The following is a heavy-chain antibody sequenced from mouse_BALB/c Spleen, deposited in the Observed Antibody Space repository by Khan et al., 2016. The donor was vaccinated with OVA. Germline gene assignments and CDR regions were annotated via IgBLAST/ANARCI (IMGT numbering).Heavy chain of an antibody. J-gene: IGHJ3*01. Sequence: VQLKESGPELVKPGASVKMSCKASGYTFTSYVMHWVKQKPGQGLEWIGYISPNNDGSKYNEKFRSKATLTSDKSSSTAYMELSSLTFEDSAFYYCLRSLYYYGSAYEGFAYWGQGTLVTVSA. D-gene: IGHD1-1*01. CDR3: LRSLYYYGSAYEGFAY. CDR1: GYTFTSYV. CDR2: ISPNNDGS. V-gene: IGHV1S136*01.